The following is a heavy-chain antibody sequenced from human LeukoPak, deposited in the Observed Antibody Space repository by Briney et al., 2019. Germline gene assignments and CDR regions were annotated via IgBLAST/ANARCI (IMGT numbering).Heavy chain of an antibody. CDR1: GGSFSGSY. Sequence: SETLSLTCAVYGGSFSGSYWSWIRQPPGKGLEWIGEINHSGITNYNPSLKSRVTISVDTSKNQFSLKLSSVTAADTVVYYCARGGRARGYSDYGEDYWGQGTLVTVSS. D-gene: IGHD5-12*01. CDR2: INHSGIT. CDR3: ARGGRARGYSDYGEDY. J-gene: IGHJ4*02. V-gene: IGHV4-34*01.